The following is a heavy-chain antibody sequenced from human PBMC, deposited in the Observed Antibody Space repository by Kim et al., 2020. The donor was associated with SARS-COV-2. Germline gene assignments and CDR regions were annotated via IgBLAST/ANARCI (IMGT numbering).Heavy chain of an antibody. D-gene: IGHD4-17*01. CDR3: ARDSDYGDYRD. J-gene: IGHJ4*02. CDR2: T. Sequence: TSYAQKFQGGVTMTRDTSTSTVYMELSSLRSEDTAVYYCARDSDYGDYRDWGQGTLVTVSS. V-gene: IGHV1-46*01.